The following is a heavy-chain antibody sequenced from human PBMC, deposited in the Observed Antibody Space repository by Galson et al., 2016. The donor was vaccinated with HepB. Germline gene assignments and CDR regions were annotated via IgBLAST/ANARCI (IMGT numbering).Heavy chain of an antibody. D-gene: IGHD6-13*01. Sequence: SLRLSCAASGFSFSSYGMHWVRQAPGKGLEWVTVIWFDGSNKFYADSVKGRFIISRDNSKNTLYLQMNGLRAADTAVYYCARDQASSSQYYYGMDVWGQGTTVTVSS. V-gene: IGHV3-33*01. CDR1: GFSFSSYG. J-gene: IGHJ6*02. CDR2: IWFDGSNK. CDR3: ARDQASSSQYYYGMDV.